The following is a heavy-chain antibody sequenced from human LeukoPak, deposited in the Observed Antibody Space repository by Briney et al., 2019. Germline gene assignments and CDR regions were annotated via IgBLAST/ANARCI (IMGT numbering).Heavy chain of an antibody. D-gene: IGHD5-12*01. J-gene: IGHJ4*02. CDR2: INHSGST. V-gene: IGHV4-34*01. Sequence: SETLSLTCAVYGGSFSGYYWSWIRQPPGKGLEWIGEINHSGSTNYNPSLKSRVTISVDTSKNQFSLKLSSVTAADTAVYYCARGRRYSGYDYFDYWGQGTLVTVSP. CDR3: ARGRRYSGYDYFDY. CDR1: GGSFSGYY.